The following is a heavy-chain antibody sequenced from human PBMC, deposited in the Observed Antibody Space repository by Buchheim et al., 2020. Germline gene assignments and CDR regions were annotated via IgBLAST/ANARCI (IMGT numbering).Heavy chain of an antibody. Sequence: QVQLVESGGGVVQPGRSLRLSCAASGFTFSSYAMHWVRQAPGKGLEWVAVTSYDGSNKYYADSVKGRFTISRDNSKNTLYLQMNSLRAEDTAVYYCARDKGAVRYYGMDVWGQGTT. CDR3: ARDKGAVRYYGMDV. V-gene: IGHV3-30*04. CDR2: TSYDGSNK. CDR1: GFTFSSYA. D-gene: IGHD3-16*01. J-gene: IGHJ6*02.